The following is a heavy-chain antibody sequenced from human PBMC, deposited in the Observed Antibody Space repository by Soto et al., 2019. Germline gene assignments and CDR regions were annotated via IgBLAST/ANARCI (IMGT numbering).Heavy chain of an antibody. CDR3: ARIPFGSWAHTSPFPDTT. V-gene: IGHV2-26*01. CDR1: GISLSNARMG. Sequence: QVTLKESAPVLVKPTETLTLTCTVSGISLSNARMGVSWIRQPPGKALERLAHIFSNDEKSYSTSLKSRLTIYRDTCKSGVVLTMTNTDRVDTATYCGARIPFGSWAHTSPFPDTTWGQGTLGTVSS. J-gene: IGHJ5*02. D-gene: IGHD6-13*01. CDR2: IFSNDEK.